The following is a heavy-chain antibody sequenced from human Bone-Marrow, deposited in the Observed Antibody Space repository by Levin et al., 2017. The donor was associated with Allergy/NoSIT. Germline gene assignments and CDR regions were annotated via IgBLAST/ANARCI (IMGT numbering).Heavy chain of an antibody. CDR3: ARAGGYVDYMDV. J-gene: IGHJ6*03. V-gene: IGHV4-61*02. CDR2: IYTSGSS. D-gene: IGHD4-23*01. Sequence: SETLSLTCTVSGGSISSGRHYWCWIRQSVAKGLELVGRIYTSGSSDINPSLKSRVTISVDKSKNQFSLNLSSVTAADTAVYYCARAGGYVDYMDVWGKGTTVTVSS. CDR1: GGSISSGRHY.